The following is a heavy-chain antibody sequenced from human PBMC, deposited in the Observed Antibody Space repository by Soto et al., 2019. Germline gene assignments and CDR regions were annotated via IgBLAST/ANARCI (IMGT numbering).Heavy chain of an antibody. CDR2: ISYSGST. V-gene: IGHV4-59*11. D-gene: IGHD3-16*01. J-gene: IGHJ4*02. CDR1: GCAISSHY. Sequence: SESLSRSCAVSGCAISSHYWTWLRQPPGKGLEWIGYISYSGSTYYNPSLKSRVTISVDTSRNQFSLKLSSVIAADTAVYYCARADPDASVGYWGQGTLVTVSS. CDR3: ARADPDASVGY.